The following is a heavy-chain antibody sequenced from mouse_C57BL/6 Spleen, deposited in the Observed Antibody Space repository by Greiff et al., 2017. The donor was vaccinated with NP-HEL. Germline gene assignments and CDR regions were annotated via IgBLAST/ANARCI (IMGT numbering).Heavy chain of an antibody. Sequence: VQLQQSGAELARPGASVKLSCKASGYTFTSYGTSWVKQRTGQGLEWIGEIYPRSGNTYYNEKFKGKATLTADKSSSTAYMELRSLTSEDSAVYFCARWTSGQGYFDVWGTGTTVTVSS. J-gene: IGHJ1*03. V-gene: IGHV1-81*01. D-gene: IGHD3-1*01. CDR2: IYPRSGNT. CDR1: GYTFTSYG. CDR3: ARWTSGQGYFDV.